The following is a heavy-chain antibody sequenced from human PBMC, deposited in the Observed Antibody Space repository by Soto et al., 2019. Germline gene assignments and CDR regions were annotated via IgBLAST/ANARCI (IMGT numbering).Heavy chain of an antibody. V-gene: IGHV4-30-2*01. CDR1: GGSISSGGYS. CDR2: IYHSGST. D-gene: IGHD2-8*02. CDR3: ARDKITGLFDY. J-gene: IGHJ4*02. Sequence: PSETLSLTCAVSGGSISSGGYSWSWIRQPPGKGLEWIGYIYHSGSTYYNKSLKSRVTISVDRSKNQFSLKLTSVTAADTAVYYCARDKITGLFDYWGQGTQVTVSS.